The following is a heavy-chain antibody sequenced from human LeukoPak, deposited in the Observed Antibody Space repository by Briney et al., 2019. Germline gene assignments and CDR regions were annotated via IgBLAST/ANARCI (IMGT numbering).Heavy chain of an antibody. CDR2: ISTYSGKT. Sequence: GASVKVSCKASGYTFTIYGISWVRQAPGQGLEWVGWISTYSGKTNYAQKVQGRVAMTTGTSTSTAYMELRSLRSDDTAVYYCARLKGGYWGQGTLVTVSS. J-gene: IGHJ4*02. CDR3: ARLKGGY. V-gene: IGHV1-18*04. CDR1: GYTFTIYG.